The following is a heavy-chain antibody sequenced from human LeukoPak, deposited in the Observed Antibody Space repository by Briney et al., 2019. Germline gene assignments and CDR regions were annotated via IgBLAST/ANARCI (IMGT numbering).Heavy chain of an antibody. CDR3: AKGVQTATYYFDC. V-gene: IGHV3-23*01. J-gene: IGHJ4*02. Sequence: GGSLRLSCAASGFTFSSYAMIWVRQAPGKGLEWVSAISGSSGSTYYPDSVKGRFTISRDNSKNTLHLQMNSLRAEDTAVYYCAKGVQTATYYFDCWGQGALVTVSS. CDR2: ISGSSGST. CDR1: GFTFSSYA.